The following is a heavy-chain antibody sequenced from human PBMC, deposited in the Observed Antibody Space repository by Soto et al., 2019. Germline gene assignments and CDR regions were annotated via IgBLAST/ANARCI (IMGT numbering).Heavy chain of an antibody. Sequence: QVQLMQSGDEVRKAGASVKVACKASGYTFSSDGISWVRQAPGQGLEWMGWISAENGNTNYAQKVQGRVTMTIDTSTSTAYMEMTSLTSDDTAVYYRARDVVYAIDYYYMDVCGKGTAVTVSS. V-gene: IGHV1-18*01. CDR3: ARDVVYAIDYYYMDV. J-gene: IGHJ6*03. CDR2: ISAENGNT. D-gene: IGHD2-8*02. CDR1: GYTFSSDG.